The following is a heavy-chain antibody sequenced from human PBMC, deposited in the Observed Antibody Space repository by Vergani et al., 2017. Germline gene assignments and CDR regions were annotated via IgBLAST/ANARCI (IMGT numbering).Heavy chain of an antibody. Sequence: QVQLQESGPGLVKPSQTLSLTCTVSGGSISSGGYYWSWIRQHPGKGLEWIGYIYYSGSTYYNPSLKSRVTISVDTSNNQFSLKLSSVTAADTAVYYCARARRGYSYGLIWFDPWGQGTLVTVSS. D-gene: IGHD5-18*01. CDR3: ARARRGYSYGLIWFDP. CDR2: IYYSGST. V-gene: IGHV4-31*03. CDR1: GGSISSGGYY. J-gene: IGHJ5*02.